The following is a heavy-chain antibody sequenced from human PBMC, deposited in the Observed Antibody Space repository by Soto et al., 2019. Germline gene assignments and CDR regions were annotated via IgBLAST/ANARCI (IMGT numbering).Heavy chain of an antibody. D-gene: IGHD3-9*01. J-gene: IGHJ4*02. CDR3: ARDYDILTGYSPFDY. CDR1: GFTFSDYY. Sequence: QVHLVESGGGLVKPGVSLRLSCAVSGFTFSDYYMSWIRQAPGKGLEWVAYISSGGTTIYYGDAVKGRFAISRDNGKNSLHLQMNSLRSEDTAVYYCARDYDILTGYSPFDYWGQGTLVTVSS. V-gene: IGHV3-11*01. CDR2: ISSGGTTI.